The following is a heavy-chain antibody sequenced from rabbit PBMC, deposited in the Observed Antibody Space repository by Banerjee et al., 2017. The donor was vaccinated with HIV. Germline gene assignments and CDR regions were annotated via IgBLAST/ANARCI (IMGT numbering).Heavy chain of an antibody. CDR2: INGGSSGST. J-gene: IGHJ4*01. D-gene: IGHD1-1*01. Sequence: QEQLEESGGDLVKPEGSLTLTCTASGFSFSSSYWIWWVRQAPGKGLEWIACINGGSSGSTYYASWAKGRFTISKTSSTTVTLQMTSRTAADTATYFCARDRFASGSGYYILGYFNLWGPGTLVTVS. CDR1: GFSFSSSYW. V-gene: IGHV1S45*01. CDR3: ARDRFASGSGYYILGYFNL.